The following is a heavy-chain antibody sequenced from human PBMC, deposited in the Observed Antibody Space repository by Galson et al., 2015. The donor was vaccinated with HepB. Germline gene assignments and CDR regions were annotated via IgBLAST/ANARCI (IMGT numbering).Heavy chain of an antibody. V-gene: IGHV1-58*01. J-gene: IGHJ4*02. Sequence: QSGAEVKKPGESLKVSCKASGFTFTSSAVQWVRQARGQRLEWIGWIVVGSGNTNYAQKFQERVTITRDMSTSTAYMELSSLRAEDTAVYYCARDALYGVVIDYWGQGTLVTVSS. CDR3: ARDALYGVVIDY. CDR1: GFTFTSSA. D-gene: IGHD4-17*01. CDR2: IVVGSGNT.